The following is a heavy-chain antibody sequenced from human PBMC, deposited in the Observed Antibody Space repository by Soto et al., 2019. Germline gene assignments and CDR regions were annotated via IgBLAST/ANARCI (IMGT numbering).Heavy chain of an antibody. V-gene: IGHV3-23*01. CDR2: ISAGGGNT. CDR3: VKHSEYQLLSWFDP. J-gene: IGHJ5*02. Sequence: EVQLLESGGGLVQPGGSLRLSCAASGFSFSTYAMSWVRQAPGKGLEWVSGISAGGGNTFYADSMRGRFTISRDNSKNTLYLQINSLRAEDTALYYCVKHSEYQLLSWFDPWGQGTLVTVSS. CDR1: GFSFSTYA. D-gene: IGHD2-2*01.